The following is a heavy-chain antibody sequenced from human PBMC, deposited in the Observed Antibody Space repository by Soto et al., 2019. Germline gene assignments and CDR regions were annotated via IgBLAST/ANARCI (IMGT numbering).Heavy chain of an antibody. V-gene: IGHV2-5*02. Sequence: QITLKESGPTLVKPTQTLTLTCTFSGFSLSTSGVGVGWIRQPPGKALEWLALIYWDDDKRYSPSLKSRLTITKDTSKNQVVLRMTNIDPVDTARYCCAHRGGLIAAYDYLGQGTLVTVSS. CDR2: IYWDDDK. D-gene: IGHD6-13*01. J-gene: IGHJ4*02. CDR3: AHRGGLIAAYDY. CDR1: GFSLSTSGVG.